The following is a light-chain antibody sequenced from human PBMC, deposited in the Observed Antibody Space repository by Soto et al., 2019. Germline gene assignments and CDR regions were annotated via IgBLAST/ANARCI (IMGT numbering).Light chain of an antibody. Sequence: DIVLTQSPGTLSLSPGERATLSCRASQTLSPNYLAWCQQKPGHPPRLLIYGTSQRATGLPDRFSGSGSGTDFSLAISRLEPDDFGVYFFQQSSASPMTFGQGTRLEIK. V-gene: IGKV3-20*01. CDR2: GTS. CDR1: QTLSPNY. CDR3: QQSSASPMT. J-gene: IGKJ5*01.